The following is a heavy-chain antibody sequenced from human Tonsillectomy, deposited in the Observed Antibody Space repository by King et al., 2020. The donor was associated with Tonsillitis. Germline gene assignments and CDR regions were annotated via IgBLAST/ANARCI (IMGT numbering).Heavy chain of an antibody. CDR2: IYYSGST. V-gene: IGHV4-39*01. CDR1: DGSFSSSSYH. J-gene: IGHJ4*02. Sequence: QLQESGPGLVKPSETLSLTCTVSDGSFSSSSYHWGWIRQPPGKGLEWIGSIYYSGSTYYNPSLKIRVTISVDTSTHQFSLNLSSLTAADTAVYYCARQARWLGAQLGYWGQGTLVTVSS. CDR3: ARQARWLGAQLGY. D-gene: IGHD6-19*01.